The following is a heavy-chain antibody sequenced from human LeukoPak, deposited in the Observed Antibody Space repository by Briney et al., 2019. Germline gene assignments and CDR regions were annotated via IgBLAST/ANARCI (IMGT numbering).Heavy chain of an antibody. Sequence: ASVKVSCKASGYTFTGYYMHWVRQAPGQGLEWMGWINLNSGGTNYAQKFQGRVTMTRDTSISTAYMELSRLRPDDTAVYYCARGPYYYGSGSGYGMDVWGQGTTVTVSS. CDR3: ARGPYYYGSGSGYGMDV. CDR1: GYTFTGYY. V-gene: IGHV1-2*02. J-gene: IGHJ6*02. D-gene: IGHD3-10*01. CDR2: INLNSGGT.